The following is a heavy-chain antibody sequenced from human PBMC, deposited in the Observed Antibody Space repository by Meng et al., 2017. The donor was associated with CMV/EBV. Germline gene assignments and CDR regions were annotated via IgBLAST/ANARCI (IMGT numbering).Heavy chain of an antibody. CDR3: ASNYDLNYYYYYGMDV. D-gene: IGHD3-3*01. CDR2: ITPNSSYI. CDR1: EFTFSSYT. V-gene: IGHV3-21*06. Sequence: GGSLRLSCAASEFTFSSYTMSWVRQAPGKGLEWVSSITPNSSYILYADSMKGRVTISRDNAKDSLYLQMNSLRAEDTAVYYCASNYDLNYYYYYGMDVWGQGTTVTVSS. J-gene: IGHJ6*02.